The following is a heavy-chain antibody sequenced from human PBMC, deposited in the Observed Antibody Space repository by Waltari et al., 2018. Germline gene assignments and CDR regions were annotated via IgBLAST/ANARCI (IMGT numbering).Heavy chain of an antibody. J-gene: IGHJ6*02. CDR2: ISSTGDT. CDR1: GFTFSSND. D-gene: IGHD2-15*01. Sequence: EVQLVESGGGLVQPGGSLRLSCAASGFTFSSNDMHWVRQATGKGREWVSAISSTGDTYDAASVRGRSTISREKAQRSVYLQMNSLRAGDTALYYCATISSVAIHWGQGTTVTVSS. V-gene: IGHV3-13*01. CDR3: ATISSVAIH.